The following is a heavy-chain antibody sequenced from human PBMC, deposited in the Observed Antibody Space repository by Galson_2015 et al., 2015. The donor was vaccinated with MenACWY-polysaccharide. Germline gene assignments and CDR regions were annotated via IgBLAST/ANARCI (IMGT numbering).Heavy chain of an antibody. J-gene: IGHJ4*02. CDR3: TTDSWMTTVTTLDY. CDR2: IKSKTDGGTT. D-gene: IGHD4-17*01. CDR1: GFTFSNAW. V-gene: IGHV3-15*01. Sequence: SLRLSCAASGFTFSNAWMSWVRQAPGKGLEWVGRIKSKTDGGTTDYAAPVKGRFTISRDDSKNTLYLQTNSLKTEDTAVYYCTTDSWMTTVTTLDYWGQGTLVTVSS.